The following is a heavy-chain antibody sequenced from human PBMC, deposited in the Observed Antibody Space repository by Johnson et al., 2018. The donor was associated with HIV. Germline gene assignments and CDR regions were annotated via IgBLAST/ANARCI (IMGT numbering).Heavy chain of an antibody. V-gene: IGHV3-48*04. J-gene: IGHJ3*01. CDR1: GFTFSSYW. CDR3: ARDGKYSSIGPDAFDV. D-gene: IGHD6-13*01. CDR2: ISWDSGSI. Sequence: VQLVESGGGLVQPGGSLRLSCAASGFTFSSYWMSWVRQAPGKGLEWVSGISWDSGSIGYADSVKGRFTISRDNAKNSLYLQMNSLRPEDTAVYFCARDGKYSSIGPDAFDVWGQGTMVAVSS.